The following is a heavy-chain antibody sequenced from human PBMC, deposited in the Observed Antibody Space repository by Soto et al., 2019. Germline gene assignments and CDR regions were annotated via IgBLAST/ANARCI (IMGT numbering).Heavy chain of an antibody. CDR1: GFTFSTYS. D-gene: IGHD2-2*01. Sequence: EVQLVESGGGLVQPGGSLRLSCAASGFTFSTYSMNWVRQAPGKGLEWVSYISTGSSTIYYADSVKGRFTISRDNAKNSLSLQMNSLRAEDTAVYYCARDYCSSTTCYSDYYYYYMDVWGKGTTVTVSS. CDR2: ISTGSSTI. CDR3: ARDYCSSTTCYSDYYYYYMDV. J-gene: IGHJ6*03. V-gene: IGHV3-48*01.